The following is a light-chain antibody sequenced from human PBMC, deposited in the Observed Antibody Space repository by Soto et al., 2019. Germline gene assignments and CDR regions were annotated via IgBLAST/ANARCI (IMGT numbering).Light chain of an antibody. CDR2: KVS. Sequence: QSVLTQPASVSGSPGQSITISCTGTNSDLGSYDFVSWYQHHPGTAPKLILYKVSDRPSGVSSRFSDSKSGHTASLTISGLQAEDEGFYYCSSYTTSSTRVFGGGTKLTVL. J-gene: IGLJ3*02. CDR3: SSYTTSSTRV. V-gene: IGLV2-14*01. CDR1: NSDLGSYDF.